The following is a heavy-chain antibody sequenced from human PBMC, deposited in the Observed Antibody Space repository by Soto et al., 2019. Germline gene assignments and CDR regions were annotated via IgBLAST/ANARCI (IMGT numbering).Heavy chain of an antibody. CDR1: GFTFSTYA. D-gene: IGHD1-26*01. CDR3: AKGLLGSYYGY. Sequence: PGGSLRLSCAGSGFTFSTYAMSWVRQAPGKGLEWVSTISGSGGKSYYADTVKGRFTISRDNSKNTLYLQMNSLRAEDTAVYYCAKGLLGSYYGYWGQGTLVTVS. V-gene: IGHV3-23*01. CDR2: ISGSGGKS. J-gene: IGHJ4*02.